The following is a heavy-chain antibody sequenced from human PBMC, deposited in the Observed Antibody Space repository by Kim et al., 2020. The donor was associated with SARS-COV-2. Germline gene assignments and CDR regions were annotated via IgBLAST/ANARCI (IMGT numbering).Heavy chain of an antibody. Sequence: GGSLRLSCAASGFTFSSYSMNWVRQAPGKGLEWVSYISSSSSTIYYADSVKGRFTISRDNAKNSLYLQMNSLRDEDTAVYYCARGPVYGDYGPQTAWGQGTLVTVSS. CDR3: ARGPVYGDYGPQTA. CDR1: GFTFSSYS. J-gene: IGHJ5*02. CDR2: ISSSSSTI. D-gene: IGHD4-17*01. V-gene: IGHV3-48*02.